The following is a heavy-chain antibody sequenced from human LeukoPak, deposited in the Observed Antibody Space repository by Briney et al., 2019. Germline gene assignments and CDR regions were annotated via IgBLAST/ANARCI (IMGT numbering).Heavy chain of an antibody. D-gene: IGHD2-2*01. CDR2: ISSSSSYI. CDR1: GFTFSSYS. V-gene: IGHV3-21*01. CDR3: ARDLGLYCSSTSCYPG. Sequence: PGGSLRLSXAASGFTFSSYSMNWVRQAPGKGLEWVSSISSSSSYIYYADSVKGRFTISRDNAKNSLYLQMSSLRAEDTAVYYCARDLGLYCSSTSCYPGWGQGTLVTVSS. J-gene: IGHJ4*02.